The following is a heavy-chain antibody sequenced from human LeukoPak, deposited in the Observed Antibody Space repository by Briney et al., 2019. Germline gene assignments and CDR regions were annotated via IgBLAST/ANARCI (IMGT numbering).Heavy chain of an antibody. J-gene: IGHJ6*02. CDR1: GFTVSSNY. Sequence: PGGSLRLPCAASGFTVSSNYMSWVRQAPGKGLEWVSVIYSGGSTYYADSVKGRFTISRDNSKNTLYLQMNSLRAEDTAVYYCARHFSYPHYGMDVWGQGTTVTVSS. V-gene: IGHV3-66*04. D-gene: IGHD5-18*01. CDR3: ARHFSYPHYGMDV. CDR2: IYSGGST.